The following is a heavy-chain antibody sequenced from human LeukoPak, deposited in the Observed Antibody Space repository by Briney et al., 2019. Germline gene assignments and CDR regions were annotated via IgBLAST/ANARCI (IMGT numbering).Heavy chain of an antibody. CDR2: IYPGDSDT. Sequence: GESLEISCKGSGYSFTSYWIGWVRQMPGKGLEWMGIIYPGDSDTRYSPSFQGQVTISADKSISTAYLQWSSLKASDTAMYYCAKGYCSGGSCYYFDYWGQGTLVTVSS. CDR1: GYSFTSYW. J-gene: IGHJ4*02. CDR3: AKGYCSGGSCYYFDY. V-gene: IGHV5-51*01. D-gene: IGHD2-15*01.